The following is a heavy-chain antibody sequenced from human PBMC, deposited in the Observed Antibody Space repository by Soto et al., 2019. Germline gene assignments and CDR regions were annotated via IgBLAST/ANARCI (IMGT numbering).Heavy chain of an antibody. Sequence: QVQLVQSGAEVKNPGASVKVSCKASGYRFTSYGIGWVRQAPGQGLEWMGWINANNGNTNYTQNLQGRVTLTTATSKSTAYTELRRKRSNDKAVYYCAMVDVYVIPPPLDVWGQGTTVTVSS. CDR3: AMVDVYVIPPPLDV. V-gene: IGHV1-18*01. CDR1: GYRFTSYG. D-gene: IGHD3-16*02. CDR2: INANNGNT. J-gene: IGHJ6*02.